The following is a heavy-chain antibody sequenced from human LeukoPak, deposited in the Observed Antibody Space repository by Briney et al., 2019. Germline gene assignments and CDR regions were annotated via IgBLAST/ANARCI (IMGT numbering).Heavy chain of an antibody. D-gene: IGHD1-7*01. CDR2: INHSGST. V-gene: IGHV4-34*01. CDR1: GGSFSGYY. Sequence: PSETLSLTCAVYGGSFSGYYWSWIRQPPGKGLEWIGEINHSGSTNYNPSLKSRVTISVGTSKNQFSLKLSSVTAADTAVYYCARFARWNYGFDYWGQGTLVTVSS. J-gene: IGHJ4*02. CDR3: ARFARWNYGFDY.